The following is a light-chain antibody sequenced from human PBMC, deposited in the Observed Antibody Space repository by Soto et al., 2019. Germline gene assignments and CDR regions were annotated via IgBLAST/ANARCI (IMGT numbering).Light chain of an antibody. CDR2: WAS. Sequence: DIVMTQSPDSLAVSLGERATINCKSSQSVLYRSNNKNYLAWYQQKPGQPPKLLIYWASTRESGVPDRFSGSGSGTEFTLTISYLQAEDVALYYCQQYYNTPFTFGPGTRVDI. J-gene: IGKJ3*01. V-gene: IGKV4-1*01. CDR3: QQYYNTPFT. CDR1: QSVLYRSNNKNY.